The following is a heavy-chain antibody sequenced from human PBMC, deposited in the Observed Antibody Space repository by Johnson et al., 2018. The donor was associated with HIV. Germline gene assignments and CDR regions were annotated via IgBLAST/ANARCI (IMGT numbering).Heavy chain of an antibody. J-gene: IGHJ3*02. D-gene: IGHD1-26*01. CDR2: ISYDGSNK. V-gene: IGHV3-30*04. CDR1: GFTFSSYA. Sequence: QLVESGGGVVQPGGSLRLSCAASGFTFSSYAMHWVRQAPGKGLEWVAVISYDGSNKYYADSVKGRFTISRDNSKNTLYLQMNSLRAEDTAVYYCAKFVGAGSYDAFDIWGQGTMVTVSS. CDR3: AKFVGAGSYDAFDI.